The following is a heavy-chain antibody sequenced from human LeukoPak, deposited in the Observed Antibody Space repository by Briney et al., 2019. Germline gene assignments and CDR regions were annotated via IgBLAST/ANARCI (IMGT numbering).Heavy chain of an antibody. Sequence: SVTVSCKASGCTFSSYAISWVRQAPGQGLEWMGGIIPIFGTANYAQKFQGRVTITADKFTSTAYMELSSLRSEDTAVYYCARNSFSWDIVATNTYYYYYMDVWGKGTTVTVSS. CDR2: IIPIFGTA. CDR1: GCTFSSYA. D-gene: IGHD5-12*01. J-gene: IGHJ6*03. CDR3: ARNSFSWDIVATNTYYYYYMDV. V-gene: IGHV1-69*06.